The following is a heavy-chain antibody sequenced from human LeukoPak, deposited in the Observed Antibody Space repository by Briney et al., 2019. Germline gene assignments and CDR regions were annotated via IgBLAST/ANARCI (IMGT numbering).Heavy chain of an antibody. Sequence: GGSLRLSCAASGFTFSSYEMNWVRQAPGKGLECVSYISRSGDTIFYADSLEGRFTISRDNAKNSLFLQMNSLRDEDTGVYYCARWAGGWLDYWGQGTLVTVSS. V-gene: IGHV3-48*03. CDR3: ARWAGGWLDY. D-gene: IGHD6-19*01. CDR2: ISRSGDTI. CDR1: GFTFSSYE. J-gene: IGHJ4*02.